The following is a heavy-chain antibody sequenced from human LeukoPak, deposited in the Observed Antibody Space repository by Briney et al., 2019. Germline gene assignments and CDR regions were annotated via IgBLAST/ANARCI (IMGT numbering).Heavy chain of an antibody. V-gene: IGHV1-8*01. CDR2: MKPDNGNT. J-gene: IGHJ4*02. CDR1: GYTFSSYE. D-gene: IGHD6-13*01. Sequence: ASVKVSCKASGYTFSSYEINWVRQATGQGLEWMGWMKPDNGNTGYAQKFQGRVTMTRNTSTSTAYMELSSLISEDTAMYYCASDRTPLVAAAGTRMGYWGQGTLVTVSS. CDR3: ASDRTPLVAAAGTRMGY.